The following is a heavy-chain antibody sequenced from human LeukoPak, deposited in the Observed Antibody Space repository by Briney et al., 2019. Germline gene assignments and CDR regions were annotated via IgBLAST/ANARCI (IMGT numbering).Heavy chain of an antibody. CDR3: TTYRYDYGSTGYSYFDY. V-gene: IGHV3-15*01. CDR2: ILSKTSGGTT. J-gene: IGHJ4*02. D-gene: IGHD3-22*01. Sequence: PGGSRTLSCAASGLAFGNAWMAWVRQAPGKGLEWVSRILSKTSGGTTDYAASVKDRFTISRDDSKSTLYLQMNSLKTEDTAVYYCTTYRYDYGSTGYSYFDYWGQGTLVTVSS. CDR1: GLAFGNAW.